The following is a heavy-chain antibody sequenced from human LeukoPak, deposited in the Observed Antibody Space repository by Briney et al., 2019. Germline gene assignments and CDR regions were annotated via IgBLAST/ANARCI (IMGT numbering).Heavy chain of an antibody. CDR3: ARQVHEGGSSWPYYYYYMDV. CDR1: GGSISSYY. Sequence: SETLSLTCTVSGGSISSYYWSWIRQPPGKGLEWIGYIYYSGSTNYNPSLESRVTISVDTSKNQFSLKLSSVTAADTAAYYCARQVHEGGSSWPYYYYYMDVWGKGTTVTVSS. V-gene: IGHV4-59*08. D-gene: IGHD6-13*01. J-gene: IGHJ6*03. CDR2: IYYSGST.